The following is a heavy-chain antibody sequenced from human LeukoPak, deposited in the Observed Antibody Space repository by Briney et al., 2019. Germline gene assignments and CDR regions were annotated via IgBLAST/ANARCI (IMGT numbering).Heavy chain of an antibody. V-gene: IGHV1-69*05. Sequence: SVKVSCKASGGTFSSYAISWVRQAPGQGLEWMGGIIPIFGTANYAQKFQGRVTITTDESTSTAYMELSSLRSEDTAVYYCAGGNCSSTSCYAGSENWGQGTLVTVSS. CDR2: IIPIFGTA. CDR1: GGTFSSYA. D-gene: IGHD2-2*01. CDR3: AGGNCSSTSCYAGSEN. J-gene: IGHJ4*02.